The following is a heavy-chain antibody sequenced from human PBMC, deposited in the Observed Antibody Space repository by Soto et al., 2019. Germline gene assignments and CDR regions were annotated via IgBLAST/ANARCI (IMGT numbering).Heavy chain of an antibody. CDR2: IYHRGST. D-gene: IGHD6-13*01. CDR3: ARGKVGSSWWFDY. Sequence: QVQLQESGPGLVKPSGTLSLTCAVSGGSISSFNWWSWVRQPPGKGLEWIGEIYHRGSTNFNPSLKSRVPISVATSKHQLSLNLSSVTAAATAVYYCARGKVGSSWWFDYWGQGTLVTVSS. V-gene: IGHV4-4*02. J-gene: IGHJ4*02. CDR1: GGSISSFNW.